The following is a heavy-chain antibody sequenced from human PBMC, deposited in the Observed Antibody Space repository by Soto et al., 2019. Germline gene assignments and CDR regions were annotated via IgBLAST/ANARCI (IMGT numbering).Heavy chain of an antibody. J-gene: IGHJ3*02. Sequence: GGCLRLSCAASGFTFSSYGMHWVRQAPGKGLEWVALIWFDGSDKDYTESVKGRFTIYRNTSKTTLYLQMNSLRGQGTVVYYCARLYCSASSCYSVGASDIRGQGTMVTVSS. CDR3: ARLYCSASSCYSVGASDI. CDR2: IWFDGSDK. V-gene: IGHV3-33*01. CDR1: GFTFSSYG. D-gene: IGHD2-15*01.